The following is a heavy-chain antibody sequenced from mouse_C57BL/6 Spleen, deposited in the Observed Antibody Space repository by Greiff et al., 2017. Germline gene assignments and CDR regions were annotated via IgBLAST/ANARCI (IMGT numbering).Heavy chain of an antibody. CDR3: AREAYYGSSRYYYAMDY. D-gene: IGHD1-1*01. CDR2: IYPGSGNT. J-gene: IGHJ4*01. Sequence: QVQLKQSGAELVRPGASVKLSCKASGYTFTDYYINWVKQRPGQGLEWIARIYPGSGNTYYNEKFKGKATLTAEKSSSTAYMQLSSLTSEDSAVYFCAREAYYGSSRYYYAMDYWGQGTSVTVSS. V-gene: IGHV1-76*01. CDR1: GYTFTDYY.